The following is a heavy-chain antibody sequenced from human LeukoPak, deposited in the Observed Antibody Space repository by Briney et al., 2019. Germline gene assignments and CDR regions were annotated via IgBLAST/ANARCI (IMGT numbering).Heavy chain of an antibody. CDR1: GGSFSGYY. V-gene: IGHV4-34*01. CDR2: INHSGST. D-gene: IGHD3-22*01. Sequence: SETLSLTCAVYGGSFSGYYWSWIRQPPGKGLEWIGEINHSGSTNYNPSLKSRVTISVDTSKNQFSLKLSSVTAADTAVYYCARGPPPYYYDSSGYYYDHFDYWGQGTLVTVSS. CDR3: ARGPPPYYYDSSGYYYDHFDY. J-gene: IGHJ4*02.